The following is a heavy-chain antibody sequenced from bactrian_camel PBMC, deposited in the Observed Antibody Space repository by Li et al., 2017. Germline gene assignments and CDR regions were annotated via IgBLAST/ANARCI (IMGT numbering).Heavy chain of an antibody. CDR3: AANIGYSGSWCYARLRIGYKY. CDR1: GFTFSIYW. V-gene: IGHV3S40*01. J-gene: IGHJ4*01. CDR2: INEGGGST. Sequence: VQLVESGGGSVRSGGSLRLSCAASGFTFSIYWMSWVRQAPGKGLEWVSAINEGGGSTYYADSVKGRFTISQDNAENTVYLQLNSLKVEDTAMYYCAANIGYSGSWCYARLRIGYKYWGQGTQVTVS. D-gene: IGHD3*01.